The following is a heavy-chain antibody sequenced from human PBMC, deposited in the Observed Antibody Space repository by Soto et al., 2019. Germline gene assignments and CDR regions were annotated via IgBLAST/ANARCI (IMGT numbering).Heavy chain of an antibody. CDR3: ARSQGSSTSLAIYYYYYYGMDV. CDR2: IIPISGTA. J-gene: IGHJ6*02. Sequence: QVQLVQSGAEVNKPGSSVKVSCKASGGTFSSYAISWVRQAPGQGLEWMGGIIPISGTANYAQKFQGRVTITADESTSTAYMELSSLRSEDTAVYYCARSQGSSTSLAIYYYYYYGMDVWGQGPTVTVSS. D-gene: IGHD2-2*01. CDR1: GGTFSSYA. V-gene: IGHV1-69*01.